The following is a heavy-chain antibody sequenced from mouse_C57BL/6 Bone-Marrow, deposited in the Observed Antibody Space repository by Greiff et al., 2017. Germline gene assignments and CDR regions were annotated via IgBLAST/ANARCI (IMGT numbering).Heavy chain of an antibody. CDR2: IYPGSGST. J-gene: IGHJ4*01. CDR3: ARSPYYYGSSYDYAMDY. CDR1: GYTFTSYW. V-gene: IGHV1-55*01. Sequence: QVQLQQPGAELVKPGASVTMSCKASGYTFTSYWITWVKQRPGQGLEWIGDIYPGSGSTNYNEKFKSKATLTVDTSSSTAYMQLSSLTSEDSAVYYCARSPYYYGSSYDYAMDYWGQGTSVTVSS. D-gene: IGHD1-1*01.